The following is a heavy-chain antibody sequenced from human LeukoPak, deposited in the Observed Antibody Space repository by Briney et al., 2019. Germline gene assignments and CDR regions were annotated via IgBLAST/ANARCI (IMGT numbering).Heavy chain of an antibody. Sequence: GGSLRLSCAASGFTFSDWYISWIRQAPGKGLEWVSYISPTGDSTYYGDSVKGRFTIPRDNAKNSVSLHMNSLRAADTAVYFCARGHYGLDLWGQGTLVTVSS. V-gene: IGHV3-11*01. CDR1: GFTFSDWY. CDR3: ARGHYGLDL. CDR2: ISPTGDST. D-gene: IGHD3-10*01. J-gene: IGHJ5*02.